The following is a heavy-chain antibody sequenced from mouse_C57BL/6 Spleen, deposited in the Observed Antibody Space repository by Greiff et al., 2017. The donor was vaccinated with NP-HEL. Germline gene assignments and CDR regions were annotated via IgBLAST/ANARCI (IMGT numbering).Heavy chain of an antibody. V-gene: IGHV5-4*01. Sequence: EVQVVESGGGLVKPGGSLKLSCAASGFTFSSYAMSWVRQTSEKRLEWVATISDGGSYTYYPDNVKGRFTISRDNAKNNLYLQMSHLKSEDTAMYYCASYGNYDYYAMDYWGQGTSVTVSS. D-gene: IGHD2-1*01. CDR2: ISDGGSYT. J-gene: IGHJ4*01. CDR3: ASYGNYDYYAMDY. CDR1: GFTFSSYA.